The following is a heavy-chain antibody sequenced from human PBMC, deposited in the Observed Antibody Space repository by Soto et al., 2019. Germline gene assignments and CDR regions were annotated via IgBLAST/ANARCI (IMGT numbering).Heavy chain of an antibody. D-gene: IGHD4-17*01. CDR3: ARDSDYGDYVDY. V-gene: IGHV4-59*01. CDR1: GGSISSYY. CDR2: IYYSGST. Sequence: SETLSLTCTVSGGSISSYYWSWIRQPPGKGLEWIGYIYYSGSTNYNPSLKSRVTISVDTSKNQFSLKLSSVTAADTAVYYCARDSDYGDYVDYWGQGTLVTVSS. J-gene: IGHJ4*02.